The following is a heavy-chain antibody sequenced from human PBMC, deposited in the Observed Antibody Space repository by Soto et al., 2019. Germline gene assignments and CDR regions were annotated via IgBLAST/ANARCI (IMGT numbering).Heavy chain of an antibody. CDR2: IIPIFGTA. CDR3: ARDKGAEYYDSSGYYPNFDY. Sequence: GASVKVSCKASGCTFSSYAISWVRQAPGQGLDWMGVIIPIFGTANYAQKFQGRVTITADKSTSTAYMELSSLRSEDTAVYYCARDKGAEYYDSSGYYPNFDYWGQGTLVTVSS. D-gene: IGHD3-22*01. V-gene: IGHV1-69*06. CDR1: GCTFSSYA. J-gene: IGHJ4*02.